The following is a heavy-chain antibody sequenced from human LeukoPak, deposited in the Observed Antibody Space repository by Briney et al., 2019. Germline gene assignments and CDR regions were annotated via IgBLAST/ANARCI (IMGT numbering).Heavy chain of an antibody. CDR2: IYRSGST. J-gene: IGHJ4*02. Sequence: SETLSLTCSGSNYSISNSLYWGWLRQPPGKGLEWIGSIYRSGSTFYNPSLKSRVTISLDTSKNQFSLKLSSVTAADTAVYYCARLFSSGWTGRLDYWGQGTLVTVSS. D-gene: IGHD6-19*01. CDR1: NYSISNSLY. CDR3: ARLFSSGWTGRLDY. V-gene: IGHV4-38-2*02.